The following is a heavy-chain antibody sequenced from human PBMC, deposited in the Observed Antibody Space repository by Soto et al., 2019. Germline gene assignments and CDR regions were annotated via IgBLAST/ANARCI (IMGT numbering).Heavy chain of an antibody. V-gene: IGHV4-59*01. CDR2: IYYSGST. J-gene: IGHJ6*03. D-gene: IGHD3-16*01. CDR1: GGSISSYY. Sequence: SETLSLTCTVSGGSISSYYWSWIRQPPGKGLEWIGYIYYSGSTNYNPSLKSRVTISVDTSKNQFSLKLSSVTAADTAVYYCARGGGGYYYYMDVWGKGTTVTVSS. CDR3: ARGGGGYYYYMDV.